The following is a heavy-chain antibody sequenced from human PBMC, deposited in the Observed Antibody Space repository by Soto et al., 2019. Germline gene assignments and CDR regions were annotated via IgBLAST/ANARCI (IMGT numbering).Heavy chain of an antibody. D-gene: IGHD2-8*01. CDR3: ARGGVY. Sequence: PGGSLRLSCAASGFNFSNYDMNWVRQAPGGGLEWIAFISGTGFTTYYADSARPRFTISRDNSQSALFLQMDSLTVDDSGIYFCARGGVYWGQGVPVTVSS. CDR1: GFNFSNYD. J-gene: IGHJ4*02. V-gene: IGHV3-48*03. CDR2: ISGTGFTT.